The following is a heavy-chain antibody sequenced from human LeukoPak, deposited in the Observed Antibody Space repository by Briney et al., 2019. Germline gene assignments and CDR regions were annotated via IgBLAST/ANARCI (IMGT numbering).Heavy chain of an antibody. V-gene: IGHV4-30-4*01. CDR3: AREERGRAAVTGIRWYAFDV. D-gene: IGHD2-21*02. J-gene: IGHJ3*01. CDR2: IYYSGST. Sequence: SQTLSLTCTVSGGSVSSGDSYWSWIRRPPGKGLEWVGYIYYSGSTYYNPSLKSRVTILVDMSENQVSLHLRSVTAADTAVYFCAREERGRAAVTGIRWYAFDVWGQGTRVTVSS. CDR1: GGSVSSGDSY.